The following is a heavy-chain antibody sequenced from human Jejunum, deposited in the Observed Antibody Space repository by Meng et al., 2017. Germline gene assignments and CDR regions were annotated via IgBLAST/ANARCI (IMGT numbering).Heavy chain of an antibody. D-gene: IGHD6-19*01. J-gene: IGHJ4*02. V-gene: IGHV3-7*01. Sequence: GSLKISCAASGFAFRSYWMGWVRQVPGKGLEWVANIKPDGGEEYYLDSVRGRFTISRDNAKNSLYLQMNSLRAEDTAVYYCTKDGSGWSAYWGQGTLVTVSS. CDR3: TKDGSGWSAY. CDR2: IKPDGGEE. CDR1: GFAFRSYW.